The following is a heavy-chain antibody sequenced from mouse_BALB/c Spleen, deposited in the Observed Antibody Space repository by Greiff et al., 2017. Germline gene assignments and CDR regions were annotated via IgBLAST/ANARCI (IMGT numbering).Heavy chain of an antibody. CDR3: ARQGYYGSSYDYAMDY. D-gene: IGHD1-1*01. V-gene: IGHV5-12-2*01. J-gene: IGHJ4*01. CDR1: GFPFSSYT. Sequence: EVQLQESGGGLVQPGGSLKLSCAASGFPFSSYTMSWVRQTPEKRLEWVAYISNGGGSTYYPDTVKGRFTISSDNAKNTLYLQMSSLKSEDTAMYYCARQGYYGSSYDYAMDYWGQGTSVTVSS. CDR2: ISNGGGST.